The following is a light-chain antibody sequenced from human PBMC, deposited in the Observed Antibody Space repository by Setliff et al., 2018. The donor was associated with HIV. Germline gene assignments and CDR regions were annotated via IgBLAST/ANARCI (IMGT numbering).Light chain of an antibody. Sequence: QFALAQPASVSGSPGQSITISCTGTSSDVGGYNYVSWYQQHPGKAPKLMIYDVTNRPSGVSNRFSGSNSGNTASLTISGLQAEDEADYYCSSYTSNNSGVFGTGTKVTVL. CDR2: DVT. CDR1: SSDVGGYNY. CDR3: SSYTSNNSGV. J-gene: IGLJ1*01. V-gene: IGLV2-14*03.